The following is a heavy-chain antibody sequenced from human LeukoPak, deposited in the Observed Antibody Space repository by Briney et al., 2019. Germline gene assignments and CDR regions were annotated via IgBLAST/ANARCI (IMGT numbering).Heavy chain of an antibody. CDR1: GFIFSRHW. CDR2: IKQDGSER. V-gene: IGHV3-7*01. D-gene: IGHD2-8*02. CDR3: ARDGGHGTDFDY. Sequence: PGGSLRLSCGASGFIFSRHWMSWVRQAPGKGPEWVANIKQDGSERYYVGSVKGRFTISRDNAKNLLYLQMNSLRAEDTALYYCARDGGHGTDFDYWGQGTLVTVSS. J-gene: IGHJ4*02.